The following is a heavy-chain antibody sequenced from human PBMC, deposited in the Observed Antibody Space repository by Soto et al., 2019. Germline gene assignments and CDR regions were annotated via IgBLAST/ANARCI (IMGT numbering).Heavy chain of an antibody. CDR1: GFTFSSYA. V-gene: IGHV3-23*01. CDR3: AKEPGIAVANNWFDP. J-gene: IGHJ5*02. D-gene: IGHD6-19*01. Sequence: EVQLLESGGGLVQPGGSLRLSCAASGFTFSSYAMSWVRQAPGKGLEWVSAISGSGCSTYYADSVQGRFTISRDNSKNTLYLQMNSLRAEDTAVYYCAKEPGIAVANNWFDPWGQGTLVTVSS. CDR2: ISGSGCST.